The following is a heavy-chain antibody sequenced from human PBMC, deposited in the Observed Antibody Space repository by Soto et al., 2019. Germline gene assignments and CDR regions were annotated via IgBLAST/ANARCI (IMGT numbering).Heavy chain of an antibody. D-gene: IGHD2-2*01. CDR1: GGSISSSSYY. Sequence: PSETLSLTCTVSGGSISSSSYYWGWIRQPPGKGLEWIGSIYYSGSTYYNPSLKSRVTISVDTSKNQFPLKLSSVTAADTAVYYCARLPSMYYYYYMDVWGKGTTVTVSS. J-gene: IGHJ6*03. CDR3: ARLPSMYYYYYMDV. CDR2: IYYSGST. V-gene: IGHV4-39*01.